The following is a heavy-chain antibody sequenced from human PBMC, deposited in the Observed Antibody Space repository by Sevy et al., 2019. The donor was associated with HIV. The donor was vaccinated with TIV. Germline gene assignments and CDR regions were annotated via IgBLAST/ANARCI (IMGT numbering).Heavy chain of an antibody. V-gene: IGHV3-15*01. J-gene: IGHJ4*02. CDR2: IKKKTDDGPT. CDR3: TTGHCSRGVCHDF. CDR1: GFSFKDAW. Sequence: GGSLRISCEASGFSFKDAWMSWVRQAPGKGLEWVGRIKKKTDDGPTDYGTPVKGRFTVSRDDSKNTLFLQMNSLKIDDTGVYYCTTGHCSRGVCHDFRGLGTLVTVSS. D-gene: IGHD2-8*02.